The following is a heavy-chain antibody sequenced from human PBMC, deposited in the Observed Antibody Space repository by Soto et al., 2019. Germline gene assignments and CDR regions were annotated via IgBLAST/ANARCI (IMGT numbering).Heavy chain of an antibody. Sequence: ASVKVSCKASGDTFTSYGISWVRQAPGQGLEWMGWISAYNGNTNYAQKLQGRVTMTTDTSTSTAYMELRSLRSDDTAVYYCARVGYCSSTSCYRGRNWFYPWGQGTLVTVSS. J-gene: IGHJ5*02. CDR1: GDTFTSYG. D-gene: IGHD2-2*02. CDR2: ISAYNGNT. CDR3: ARVGYCSSTSCYRGRNWFYP. V-gene: IGHV1-18*01.